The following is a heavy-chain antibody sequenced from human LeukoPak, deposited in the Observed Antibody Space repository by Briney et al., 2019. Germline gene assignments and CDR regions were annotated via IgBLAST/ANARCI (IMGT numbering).Heavy chain of an antibody. J-gene: IGHJ4*02. D-gene: IGHD6-19*01. CDR2: ISGSGGTT. V-gene: IGHV3-23*01. Sequence: GGSLRLSCAASGFTFSIYAMSWVRQAPGKGLKWVSDISGSGGTTYYADSVKGRFTISRDNSKNTLYLQMNSLRAEDTAVYYCARDLASLTGYSSYTDYWGQGTLVTVSS. CDR3: ARDLASLTGYSSYTDY. CDR1: GFTFSIYA.